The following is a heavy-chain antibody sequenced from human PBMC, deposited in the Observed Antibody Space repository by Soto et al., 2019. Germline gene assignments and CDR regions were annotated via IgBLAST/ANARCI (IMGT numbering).Heavy chain of an antibody. CDR2: INSDGSST. CDR1: GFTFSSYW. J-gene: IGHJ6*03. V-gene: IGHV3-74*01. CDR3: ARRGYGSRWPNVYMDV. D-gene: IGHD6-13*01. Sequence: GGSLRLSCAASGFTFSSYWMHWVRQAPGKGLVWVSRINSDGSSTSYADSVKGRFTISRDNSENTLYLQMGSLRAEDMALYYCARRGYGSRWPNVYMDVWGKGTTVTVSS.